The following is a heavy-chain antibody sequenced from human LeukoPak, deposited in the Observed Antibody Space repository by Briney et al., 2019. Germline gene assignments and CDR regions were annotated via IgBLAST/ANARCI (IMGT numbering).Heavy chain of an antibody. CDR2: INPSGGST. Sequence: ASVKVSCKASGYIFTTYYMHWVRQAPGQGLEWLGIINPSGGSTSYVRKFQGRVTMTRNTSISTAYMELSSLTSEDTAVYYCASGGEGIGVAVTCAYWGQGTSVTVSS. J-gene: IGHJ4*02. CDR3: ASGGEGIGVAVTCAY. V-gene: IGHV1-46*01. D-gene: IGHD6-19*01. CDR1: GYIFTTYY.